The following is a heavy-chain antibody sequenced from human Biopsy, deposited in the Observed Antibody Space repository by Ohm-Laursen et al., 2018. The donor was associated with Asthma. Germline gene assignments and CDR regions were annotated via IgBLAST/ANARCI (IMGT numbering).Heavy chain of an antibody. CDR1: GGTFSNFA. J-gene: IGHJ6*02. Sequence: ASVKVSCKAPGGTFSNFAISWVRQAPGQGLEWLGGIMTVFGTTNYAQKFQGRVTITADESTSTTYMEVTSLRSEDTAIYYCARCQVGYSSGWSLLLKKIYYSGMDVWGQGTAVTVSS. D-gene: IGHD6-19*01. V-gene: IGHV1-69*13. CDR2: IMTVFGTT. CDR3: ARCQVGYSSGWSLLLKKIYYSGMDV.